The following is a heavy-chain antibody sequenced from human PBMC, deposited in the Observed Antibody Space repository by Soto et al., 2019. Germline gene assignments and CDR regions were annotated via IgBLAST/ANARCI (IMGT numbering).Heavy chain of an antibody. J-gene: IGHJ4*02. V-gene: IGHV3-23*01. CDR1: GFTFSSYA. D-gene: IGHD3-22*01. CDR3: AKDTNYYDSSGYYYEGYFDY. Sequence: EVQLLESGGGLVQPGGSLRLSCAASGFTFSSYAMSWVRQAPGKGLEWVSAISGSGGSTYYADSVKGRFTISRDNSKNTLYLQMNSLRAEDTAVYYCAKDTNYYDSSGYYYEGYFDYWGQGTLVTVSS. CDR2: ISGSGGST.